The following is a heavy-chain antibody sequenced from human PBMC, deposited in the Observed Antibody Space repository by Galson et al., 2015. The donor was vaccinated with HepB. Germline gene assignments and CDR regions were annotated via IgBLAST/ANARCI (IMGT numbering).Heavy chain of an antibody. CDR2: ISAYNGNT. CDR1: GYTFTSYG. D-gene: IGHD2-2*01. J-gene: IGHJ4*02. CDR3: ALNFDPGWGTSHGPLGY. Sequence: SVKVSCKASGYTFTSYGISWVRQAPGQGLEWMGWISAYNGNTNYAQKLQGRVTMTTDTSTSTAYMELRSLRSDDTAVYYCALNFDPGWGTSHGPLGYWGQGTLVTVSS. V-gene: IGHV1-18*01.